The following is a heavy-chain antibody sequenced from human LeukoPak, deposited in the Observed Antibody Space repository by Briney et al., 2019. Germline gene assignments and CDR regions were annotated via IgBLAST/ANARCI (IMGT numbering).Heavy chain of an antibody. J-gene: IGHJ6*02. CDR2: ISAYNGNT. CDR1: GYTFTIYG. D-gene: IGHD1-26*01. V-gene: IGHV1-18*01. Sequence: ASVTVSFKASGYTFTIYGISWVRQAPGQGLEWMGWISAYNGNTNYAQKLQGRVTMTTDTSTSTAYMELRSLRSDDTAVYYCAVGFSVGSYYYYGMDVWGQGTTVTVSS. CDR3: AVGFSVGSYYYYGMDV.